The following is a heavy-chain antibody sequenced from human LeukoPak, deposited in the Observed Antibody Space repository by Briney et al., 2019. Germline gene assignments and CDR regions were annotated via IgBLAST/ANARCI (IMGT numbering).Heavy chain of an antibody. D-gene: IGHD6-13*01. CDR1: CGSISSYY. CDR2: IYYSGST. J-gene: IGHJ4*02. CDR3: AKGPLYSSSYRYYFDY. Sequence: SETLSLTCTVSCGSISSYYLSWIRQPPRKGLDWIGYIYYSGSTNYNPSLKSRVTISVDTSKNQFSLKLSSVTAADTAVYYCAKGPLYSSSYRYYFDYWGQGTLVTVSS. V-gene: IGHV4-59*01.